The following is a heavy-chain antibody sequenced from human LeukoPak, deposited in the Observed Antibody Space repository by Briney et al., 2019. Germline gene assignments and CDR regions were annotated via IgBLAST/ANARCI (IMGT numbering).Heavy chain of an antibody. D-gene: IGHD2-15*01. CDR2: INPSGGGT. Sequence: ASVKVSFKASGYSFISYYMHWVRQAPGQGLEWMGIINPSGGGTSYAEKFQGRVTMTRDTSTSTVYMELSSLRSEDTALYYCARGEYCTAGTCPPGLSWGQGTLVTVSS. CDR3: ARGEYCTAGTCPPGLS. J-gene: IGHJ4*02. V-gene: IGHV1-46*01. CDR1: GYSFISYY.